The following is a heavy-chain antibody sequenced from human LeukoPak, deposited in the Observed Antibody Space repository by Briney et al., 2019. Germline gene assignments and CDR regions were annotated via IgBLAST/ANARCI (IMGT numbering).Heavy chain of an antibody. V-gene: IGHV1-24*01. Sequence: ASVKVSCKASGYTFTSYGISWVRQAPGQGLEWMGGFDPEDGETIYAQKFQGRVTMTEDTSTDTAYMELSSLRSEDTAVYYCATFYRSTRLGYWFDPWGQGTLVTVSS. J-gene: IGHJ5*02. D-gene: IGHD2-2*01. CDR1: GYTFTSYG. CDR3: ATFYRSTRLGYWFDP. CDR2: FDPEDGET.